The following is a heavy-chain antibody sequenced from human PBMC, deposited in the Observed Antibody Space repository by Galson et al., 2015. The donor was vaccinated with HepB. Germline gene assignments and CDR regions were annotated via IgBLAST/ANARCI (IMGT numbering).Heavy chain of an antibody. CDR1: GFTFSDYY. V-gene: IGHV3-11*06. D-gene: IGHD4-17*01. Sequence: SLRLSCAASGFTFSDYYMSWIRQAPGKGLEWVSYISSSSYTNYADSVKGRFTISRDNAKNSLYLQMNSLRAEDTAVYYCARLNDYGDLDAFDIWGQGTMVTVSS. CDR2: ISSSSYT. CDR3: ARLNDYGDLDAFDI. J-gene: IGHJ3*02.